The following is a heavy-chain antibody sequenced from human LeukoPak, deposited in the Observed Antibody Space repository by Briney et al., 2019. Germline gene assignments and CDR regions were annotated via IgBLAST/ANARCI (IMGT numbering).Heavy chain of an antibody. V-gene: IGHV3-30*18. CDR1: GFTFSSYG. CDR2: ISYDGSNK. J-gene: IGHJ4*02. Sequence: GGSLRLSCAASGFTFSSYGMHWVRQAPGKGLEWVAVISYDGSNKYYADSVKGRFTISRDNSKNTLYLQMNSLRAEDTAVYYCAKDRGSYSSGWTGFDYCGQGTLVTVSS. CDR3: AKDRGSYSSGWTGFDY. D-gene: IGHD6-19*01.